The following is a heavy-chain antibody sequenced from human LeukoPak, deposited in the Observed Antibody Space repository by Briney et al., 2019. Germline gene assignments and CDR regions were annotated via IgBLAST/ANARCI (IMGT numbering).Heavy chain of an antibody. V-gene: IGHV4-4*07. CDR2: VYASGST. Sequence: SETLSLTCSVSGGSISSFYWTWLRQSAGKGLEWIGRVYASGSTDYNPSLKSRLTLSLDTSKNQFSLRLNSVTAADTAVYYCARSARFYYFYMDVWGKGTAVTVSS. CDR3: ARSARFYYFYMDV. J-gene: IGHJ6*03. CDR1: GGSISSFY.